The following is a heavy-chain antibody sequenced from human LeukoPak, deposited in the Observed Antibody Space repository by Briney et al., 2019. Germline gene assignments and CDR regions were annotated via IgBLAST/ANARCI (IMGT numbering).Heavy chain of an antibody. CDR2: ISGSGGST. CDR3: AKDLDCSSTSCYPDY. V-gene: IGHV3-23*01. Sequence: GGSLRLSCAASGFTFSSYAMSWVRQAPGKGLEWVSTISGSGGSTYYADSVKGRFTISRDNSKNTLYLQMNSLRAEDTAVYYCAKDLDCSSTSCYPDYWGQGTLVTVST. J-gene: IGHJ4*02. D-gene: IGHD2-2*01. CDR1: GFTFSSYA.